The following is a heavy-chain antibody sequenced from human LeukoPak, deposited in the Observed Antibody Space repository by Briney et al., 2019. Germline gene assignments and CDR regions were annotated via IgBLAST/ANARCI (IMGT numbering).Heavy chain of an antibody. V-gene: IGHV3-48*02. D-gene: IGHD3-22*01. CDR1: GLTFSSYS. CDR2: ISRSSSTI. CDR3: ARVGRGYYDSSGFSDAFDI. Sequence: GGSLRLSCAASGLTFSSYSMNWVRQAPGKGLEWVSYISRSSSTIYYADSVKGRFTISRDNAKNSLYLQMNSLRDEDTAVYYCARVGRGYYDSSGFSDAFDIWGQGTMVTVSS. J-gene: IGHJ3*02.